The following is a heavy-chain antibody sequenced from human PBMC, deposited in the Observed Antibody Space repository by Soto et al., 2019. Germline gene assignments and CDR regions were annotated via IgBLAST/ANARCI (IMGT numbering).Heavy chain of an antibody. CDR1: GFTFPDYG. CDR2: IRSRPYGGTT. CDR3: AKKFDYGDYPFYFDC. D-gene: IGHD4-17*01. V-gene: IGHV3-49*03. J-gene: IGHJ4*02. Sequence: EVQLVESGGGLIQPGRSLRLSCTPSGFTFPDYGVSWFRQAPGKGLEWLGFIRSRPYGGTTEYAASVEGRFTISRANSEGIAYLQMNSLKTEDTAVYYCAKKFDYGDYPFYFDCWGQGTLVTVSS.